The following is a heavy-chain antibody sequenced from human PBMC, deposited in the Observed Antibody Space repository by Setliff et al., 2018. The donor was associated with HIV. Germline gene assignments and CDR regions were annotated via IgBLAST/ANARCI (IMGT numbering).Heavy chain of an antibody. J-gene: IGHJ4*02. Sequence: SETLSLTCTVFGGSISNSRYYWSWIRQPPGKGLEWIGSIYYSGSTYYNPSLKSRVTISVDTSKNQFSLKLSSVTAADAAVYYCADPPAGLWGQGILVTVS. CDR2: IYYSGST. D-gene: IGHD2-21*02. CDR1: GGSISNSRYY. V-gene: IGHV4-39*01. CDR3: ADPPAGL.